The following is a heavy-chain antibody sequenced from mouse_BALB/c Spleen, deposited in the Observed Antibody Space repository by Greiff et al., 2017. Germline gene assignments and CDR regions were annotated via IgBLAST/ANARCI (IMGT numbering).Heavy chain of an antibody. CDR1: GFSLTGYG. CDR2: IWGDGST. D-gene: IGHD1-1*02. Sequence: QVQLKESGPGLVAPSQSLSITCTVSGFSLTGYGVNWVRQPPGKGLEWLGMIWGDGSTDYNSALKSRLSISKDNSKSQVFLKMNSLQTDDTARYYCARDYGGNYDAMDYWGQGTSVTVSS. J-gene: IGHJ4*01. CDR3: ARDYGGNYDAMDY. V-gene: IGHV2-6-7*01.